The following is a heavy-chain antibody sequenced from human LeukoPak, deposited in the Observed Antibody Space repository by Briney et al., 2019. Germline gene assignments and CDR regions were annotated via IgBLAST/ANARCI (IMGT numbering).Heavy chain of an antibody. CDR2: IWYDGSKK. CDR1: GFVFSNYG. CDR3: ARGAQLRWELLNYFDY. D-gene: IGHD1-26*01. J-gene: IGHJ4*02. V-gene: IGHV3-33*01. Sequence: GRSLRLSCAASGFVFSNYGMFWVRQAPGKGLEWVAVIWYDGSKKYYVDSVKGRFTISREDSENTLYLQMNSLRADDTAVYYCARGAQLRWELLNYFDYWGQGTLVTVSS.